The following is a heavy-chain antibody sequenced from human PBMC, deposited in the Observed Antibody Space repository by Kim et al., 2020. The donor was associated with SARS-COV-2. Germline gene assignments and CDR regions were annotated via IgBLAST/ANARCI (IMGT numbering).Heavy chain of an antibody. J-gene: IGHJ6*02. CDR3: AKKLLGYCSSTSCYASYYGMDV. V-gene: IGHV1-69*13. D-gene: IGHD2-2*01. CDR1: GGTFSSYA. Sequence: SVKVSCKASGGTFSSYAISWVRRAPGQGLEWMGGIIPIFGTANYAQKFQGRVTITADESTSTAYMELSSLRSEDTAVYYCAKKLLGYCSSTSCYASYYGMDVWGQGTTVTVSS. CDR2: IIPIFGTA.